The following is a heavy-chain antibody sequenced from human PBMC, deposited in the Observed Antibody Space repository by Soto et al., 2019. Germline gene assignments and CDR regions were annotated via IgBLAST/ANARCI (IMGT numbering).Heavy chain of an antibody. CDR3: ASSAVAGYYYYYYMDV. V-gene: IGHV1-46*01. CDR1: GYTFTSYY. D-gene: IGHD6-19*01. Sequence: ASVKVSCKASGYTFTSYYMYWVRQAPGQGLEWMGIINPSGGSTSYAQKFQGRVTMTRDTSTSTVYMELSSLRSEDTAVYYCASSAVAGYYYYYYMDVWGKGTTVTVSS. J-gene: IGHJ6*03. CDR2: INPSGGST.